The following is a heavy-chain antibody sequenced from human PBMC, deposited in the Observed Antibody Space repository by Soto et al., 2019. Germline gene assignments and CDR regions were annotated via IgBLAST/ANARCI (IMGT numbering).Heavy chain of an antibody. CDR3: ARVRSSSGSYYISPFDY. J-gene: IGHJ4*02. Sequence: QVQLQESGPGLVKPSQTLSLTCTVSGGSISSGCYYWSWIRQHPGKGLEWIGNIYYSGSTYYNPSLKSRVTIAVDTYKNQVSRKLSSVTAADTAVYYCARVRSSSGSYYISPFDYWGQGTLVTVSS. CDR1: GGSISSGCYY. V-gene: IGHV4-31*03. D-gene: IGHD3-10*01. CDR2: IYYSGST.